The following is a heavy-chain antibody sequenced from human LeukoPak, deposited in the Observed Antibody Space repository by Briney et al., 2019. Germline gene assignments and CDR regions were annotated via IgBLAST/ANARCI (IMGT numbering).Heavy chain of an antibody. V-gene: IGHV1-8*01. CDR1: GYTFTSYD. J-gene: IGHJ5*02. Sequence: AASVEVSCKASGYTFTSYDINWVRQATGQGLEWMGWMNPNSGNTGYAQKFQGRVTMTRNTSISTAYMELGSLRSEDTAVYYCARGSRIGSWFDPWGQGTLVTVSS. CDR2: MNPNSGNT. D-gene: IGHD1-26*01. CDR3: ARGSRIGSWFDP.